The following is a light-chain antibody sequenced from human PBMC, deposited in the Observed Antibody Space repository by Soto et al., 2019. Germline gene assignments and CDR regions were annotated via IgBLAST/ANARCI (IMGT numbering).Light chain of an antibody. V-gene: IGLV1-40*01. CDR1: SSNLGAGYD. CDR3: QSYDGSLATSI. J-gene: IGLJ2*01. CDR2: GNN. Sequence: QSVLTQPPSVSGTPGQRVSISCTGTSSNLGAGYDVHWYQQLPGAAPRLLIFGNNVRPSGVPDRFSGSKSVTSASLAITGLQAEDGAIYHCQSYDGSLATSIFGAGTKLTVL.